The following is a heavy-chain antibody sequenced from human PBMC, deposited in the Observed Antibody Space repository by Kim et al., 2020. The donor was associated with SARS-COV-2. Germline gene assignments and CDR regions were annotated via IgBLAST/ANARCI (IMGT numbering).Heavy chain of an antibody. CDR3: ARDLLKDYGGAYYYYYGMDV. Sequence: ASVKVSCKASGYTFTSYAMHLVRQAPGQRLEWMGWINAGNGNTKYSQKFQGRVTITRDTSASTAYMELSSLRSEDTAVYYCARDLLKDYGGAYYYYYGMDVWGQGTTVTVSS. D-gene: IGHD4-17*01. CDR1: GYTFTSYA. CDR2: INAGNGNT. J-gene: IGHJ6*02. V-gene: IGHV1-3*01.